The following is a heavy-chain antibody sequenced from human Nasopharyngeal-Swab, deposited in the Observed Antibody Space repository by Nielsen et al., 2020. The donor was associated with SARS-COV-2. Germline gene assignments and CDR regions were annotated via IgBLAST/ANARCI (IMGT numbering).Heavy chain of an antibody. J-gene: IGHJ5*02. V-gene: IGHV3-33*01. CDR2: IWYDGSNK. D-gene: IGHD6-13*01. Sequence: GESLKISCSASGFPFSSYGMHWVRQAPGKGLEWVAVIWYDGSNKYYADSVKGRFTISRDNSKNTLYLQMNSLRAEDTAVYYCAREPDSSSWSTNWFDPWGQGTLVTVSS. CDR3: AREPDSSSWSTNWFDP. CDR1: GFPFSSYG.